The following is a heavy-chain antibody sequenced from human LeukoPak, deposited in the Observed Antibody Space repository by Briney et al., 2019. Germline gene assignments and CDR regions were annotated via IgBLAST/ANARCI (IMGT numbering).Heavy chain of an antibody. CDR2: IYYNGGA. V-gene: IGHV4-59*12. CDR1: GGSMGSYS. CDR3: ARKARSYSSTWQTRGGNWFDP. Sequence: SETLSLTCTVSGGSMGSYSWSWIRQPPGKGLEWIGYIYYNGGANYNPSLKSRVTISVDTSKNQFSLRLSSVTAADTAVYHCARKARSYSSTWQTRGGNWFDPWGQGTLVTVSS. D-gene: IGHD6-13*01. J-gene: IGHJ5*02.